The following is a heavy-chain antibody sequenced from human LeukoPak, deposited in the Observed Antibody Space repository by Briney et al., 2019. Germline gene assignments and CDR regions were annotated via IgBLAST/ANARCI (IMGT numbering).Heavy chain of an antibody. J-gene: IGHJ6*02. CDR3: TTDEDWNYARKDV. D-gene: IGHD1-7*01. CDR2: TVSEIDGGTT. CDR1: GFTFNYAW. Sequence: GGSLRLSCAASGFTFNYAWMSWVRQVPGKGLEWVGQTVSEIDGGTTDYAAPVKGRFTISRDDSKSTLYLQMNSLKIEGTAVYYCTTDEDWNYARKDVWGQGATVIVSS. V-gene: IGHV3-15*04.